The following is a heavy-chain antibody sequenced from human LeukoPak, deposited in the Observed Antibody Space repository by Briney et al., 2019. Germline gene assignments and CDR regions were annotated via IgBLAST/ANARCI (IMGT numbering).Heavy chain of an antibody. CDR2: IKEDGSEK. CDR1: GFTFSNYW. V-gene: IGHV3-7*01. CDR3: AREVAARRLGSWVDP. D-gene: IGHD6-6*01. Sequence: PGGSLRLFCAASGFTFSNYWMTWVRQAPGKGLEWVANIKEDGSEKNYVDSVKGRFTVSKDNAKNSLYLQMNSLRVEDTAVYYCAREVAARRLGSWVDPWGQGTLVTVSS. J-gene: IGHJ5*02.